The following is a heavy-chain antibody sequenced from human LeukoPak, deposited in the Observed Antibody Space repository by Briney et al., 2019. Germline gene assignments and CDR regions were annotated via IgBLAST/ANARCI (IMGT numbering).Heavy chain of an antibody. Sequence: GGSLRLSCAASGFTFDDYGMSWVRQAPGKGLEWVSGINWNGGSTGYADSVKGRFTISRDNAKNSLYLQMNSLRAEDTAVYYCAKDRWRSTSCYDYWGQGTLVTVSS. CDR2: INWNGGST. J-gene: IGHJ4*02. V-gene: IGHV3-20*04. D-gene: IGHD2-2*01. CDR1: GFTFDDYG. CDR3: AKDRWRSTSCYDY.